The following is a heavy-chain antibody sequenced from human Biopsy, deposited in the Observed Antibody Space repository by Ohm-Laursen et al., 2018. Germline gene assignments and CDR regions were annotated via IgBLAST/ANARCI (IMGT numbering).Heavy chain of an antibody. Sequence: SQTLSLTCAVSGVSINTVGYYWTSIRQHPGTGLEWIGYIRYFWNTLYNPSLKSRLTISVDTSRNQFSLKLRFVTAADTAVYYCVRGVDYYDPYHYYALDVWGQGTTVTVSS. D-gene: IGHD3-22*01. CDR1: GVSINTVGYY. J-gene: IGHJ6*02. V-gene: IGHV4-31*11. CDR2: IRYFWNT. CDR3: VRGVDYYDPYHYYALDV.